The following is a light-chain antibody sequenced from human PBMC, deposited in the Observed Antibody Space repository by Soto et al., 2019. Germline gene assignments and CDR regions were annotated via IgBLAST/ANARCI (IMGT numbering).Light chain of an antibody. V-gene: IGLV1-40*01. J-gene: IGLJ1*01. CDR3: QSYDSSLSAL. Sequence: QSVLTQPPSVSGAPGHRVTISCTGSSSNIGAGYDVHWYQQLPGTAPKLLIYGNSNRPSGVPDRFSGSKSGTSASLAITGLQAEDEADYYCQSYDSSLSALFGTGTKLTVL. CDR2: GNS. CDR1: SSNIGAGYD.